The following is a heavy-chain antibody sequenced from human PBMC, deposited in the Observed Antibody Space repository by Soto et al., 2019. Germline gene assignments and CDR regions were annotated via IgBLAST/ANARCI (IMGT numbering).Heavy chain of an antibody. CDR3: ARVGIAAAWINWFDP. CDR2: ISYDGSNK. Sequence: QVQLVESGGGVVQPGRSLRLSCAASGFTFSSYAMHWVRQAPGKGLEWVAVISYDGSNKYYADSVKGRFTISRDNSKNTLYLQMNSLRAEDTAVYYCARVGIAAAWINWFDPWGQGTLVTVSS. CDR1: GFTFSSYA. D-gene: IGHD6-13*01. J-gene: IGHJ5*02. V-gene: IGHV3-30-3*01.